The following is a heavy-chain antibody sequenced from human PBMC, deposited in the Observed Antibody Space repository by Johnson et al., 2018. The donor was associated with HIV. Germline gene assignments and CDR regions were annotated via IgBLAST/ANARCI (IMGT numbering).Heavy chain of an antibody. CDR3: ARGGFGFTMIVPVDI. CDR1: GFPFSNYG. D-gene: IGHD3-22*01. Sequence: VQLVESGGGVVQPGRSLRLSCAASGFPFSNYGMHWIRQAPGKGLEWVSYISSSGSTIYYADSVKGRFTISRDNAKNSLYLQMNSLRAEDTALYYCARGGFGFTMIVPVDIWGQGTMVTVSS. CDR2: ISSSGSTI. J-gene: IGHJ3*02. V-gene: IGHV3-48*04.